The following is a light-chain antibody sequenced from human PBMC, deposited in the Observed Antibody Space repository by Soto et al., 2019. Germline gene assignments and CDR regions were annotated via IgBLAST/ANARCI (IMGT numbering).Light chain of an antibody. CDR2: AAS. CDR1: QGISNY. Sequence: DIQMTQSPSSLSASVGDRVVITCRASQGISNYLAWYQHKPGKVPKVLIYAASTLQSGVPSRFSGSASGTDFTLTISSLQTEDVAIYYCQNYNSAPFTFGPGTKVDVK. CDR3: QNYNSAPFT. J-gene: IGKJ3*01. V-gene: IGKV1-27*01.